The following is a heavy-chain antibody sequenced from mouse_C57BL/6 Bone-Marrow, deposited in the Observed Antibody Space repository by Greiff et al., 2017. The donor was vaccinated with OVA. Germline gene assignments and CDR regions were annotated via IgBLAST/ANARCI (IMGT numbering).Heavy chain of an antibody. CDR3: ARTLPHYYAMDY. D-gene: IGHD2-10*01. CDR1: GYTFTSYW. Sequence: VQLQQPGAELVKPGASVKLSCKASGYTFTSYWMQWVKQRPGQGLEWIGEIDPSDSYTNYNQKFKGKATLTVDTSSSTAYMQLSSLTSEDSAVYHCARTLPHYYAMDYWGQGTSVTVSS. V-gene: IGHV1-50*01. CDR2: IDPSDSYT. J-gene: IGHJ4*01.